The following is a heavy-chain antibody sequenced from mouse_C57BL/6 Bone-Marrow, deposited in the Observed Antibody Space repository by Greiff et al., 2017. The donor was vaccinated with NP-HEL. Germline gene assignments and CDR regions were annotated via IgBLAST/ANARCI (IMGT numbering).Heavy chain of an antibody. CDR1: GYTFTSYG. V-gene: IGHV1-81*01. Sequence: VQLQQSGAELARPGASVKLSCKASGYTFTSYGISWVKQRTGQGLEWIGEIYPRSGNTYYNEKFKGKATLTAAKSSSPAYMELRSLPSENSAVYFCHCSNYRGYYWGQGTSVTVSS. CDR3: HCSNYRGYY. J-gene: IGHJ4*01. CDR2: IYPRSGNT. D-gene: IGHD2-5*01.